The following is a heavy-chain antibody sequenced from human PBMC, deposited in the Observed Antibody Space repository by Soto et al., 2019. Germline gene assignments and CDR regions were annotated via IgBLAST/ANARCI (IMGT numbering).Heavy chain of an antibody. CDR2: MNPNSGNT. CDR3: ARGPNIDYESSGYYYVGDPFDI. CDR1: GYTFTSYD. Sequence: QVQLVQSGAEVKKPGASVKVSCKASGYTFTSYDINWVRQATGQGLEWMGWMNPNSGNTGYAQKFQGRVNMTRNTSRDXXYXEXXSLRSEDTAVYYCARGPNIDYESSGYYYVGDPFDIWGQGTMVTVSS. D-gene: IGHD3-22*01. V-gene: IGHV1-8*01. J-gene: IGHJ3*02.